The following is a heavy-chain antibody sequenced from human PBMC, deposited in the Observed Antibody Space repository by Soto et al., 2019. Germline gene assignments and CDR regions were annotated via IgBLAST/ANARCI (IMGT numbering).Heavy chain of an antibody. CDR2: IWYDGRNK. D-gene: IGHD5-18*01. J-gene: IGHJ6*02. CDR1: GFTFSSYG. CDR3: ARDEARYSYYYYYGMDV. V-gene: IGHV3-33*01. Sequence: QVQLVESGGGVVQPGMSLSLSCAASGFTFSSYGMHWVRQAPGKGLEWVAVIWYDGRNKYYAVSVKDRFTISSDNSKNTLYLQMNSLRAEDTAVYYCARDEARYSYYYYYGMDVWGQGTTVTVSS.